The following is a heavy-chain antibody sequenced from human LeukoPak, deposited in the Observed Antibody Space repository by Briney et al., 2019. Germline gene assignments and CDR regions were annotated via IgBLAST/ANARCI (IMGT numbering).Heavy chain of an antibody. CDR1: GFTFSSYA. CDR2: VSCDGSNK. J-gene: IGHJ4*02. D-gene: IGHD5-18*01. CDR3: ARDKDGYGLDY. Sequence: GGSLRLSCAASGFTFSSYAVHWVRQAPGKGLEWVVAVSCDGSNKWYADSVKGRFTISRDDSKNTLDLQMTSLRGEDTAVYYCARDKDGYGLDYWGQGTLVTVSS. V-gene: IGHV3-30*01.